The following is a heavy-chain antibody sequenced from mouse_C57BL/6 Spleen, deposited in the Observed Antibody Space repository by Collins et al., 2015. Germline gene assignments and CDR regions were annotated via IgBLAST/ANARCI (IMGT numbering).Heavy chain of an antibody. V-gene: IGHV3-2*02. CDR3: ARGDYYYGSSSPMDY. J-gene: IGHJ4*01. D-gene: IGHD1-1*01. CDR2: ISYSGST. CDR1: GYSITSDYA. Sequence: DVQLQESGPGLVKPSQSLSLTCTVTGYSITSDYAWNWIRQFPGNKLEWMGYISYSGSTSYNPSLKSRISITRDTSKNQFFLQLNSVTTEDTATYYCARGDYYYGSSSPMDYWGQGTSVTVSS.